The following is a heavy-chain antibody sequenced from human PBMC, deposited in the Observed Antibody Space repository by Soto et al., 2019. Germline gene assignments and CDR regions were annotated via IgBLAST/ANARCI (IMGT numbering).Heavy chain of an antibody. CDR3: ARLWGGCPY. J-gene: IGHJ6*02. V-gene: IGHV5-10-1*01. Sequence: PGESLKISCTGSGYIFTNYWITWVRQMPGKGLEWLRRINPADSYTNYSPPVQGHVSFSTDNSINTAYLQWSSLKASDTAVYYCARLWGGCPYWGQGTTVTVSS. CDR2: INPADSYT. CDR1: GYIFTNYW. D-gene: IGHD6-19*01.